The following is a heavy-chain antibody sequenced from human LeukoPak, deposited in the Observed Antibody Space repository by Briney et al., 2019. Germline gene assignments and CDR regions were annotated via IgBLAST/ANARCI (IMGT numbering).Heavy chain of an antibody. CDR3: ARVNDILTGPRGYYFDY. V-gene: IGHV4-30-4*08. D-gene: IGHD3-9*01. CDR2: IYYSGST. J-gene: IGHJ4*02. Sequence: SETLSLTCTVSGGSISSGGYYWSWIRQHPGKGLEWIGYIYYSGSTYYNPSLKSRVTISVDTSKNQFSLKLSSVTAADTAVYYCARVNDILTGPRGYYFDYWGQGTLVTVSS. CDR1: GGSISSGGYY.